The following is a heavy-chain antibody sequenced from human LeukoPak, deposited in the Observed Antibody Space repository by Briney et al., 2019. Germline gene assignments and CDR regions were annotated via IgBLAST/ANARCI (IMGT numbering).Heavy chain of an antibody. Sequence: SETLSLTCAVNGGSFSGYYWSWIRQPPGKGLEWIGEINHSGSTNYNPSLKSRVTISVDTSKNQFSLKLSSVTAADTAVYYCASYRYGSSFAFDIWGQGTMVTVSS. CDR1: GGSFSGYY. CDR2: INHSGST. D-gene: IGHD6-6*01. CDR3: ASYRYGSSFAFDI. J-gene: IGHJ3*02. V-gene: IGHV4-34*01.